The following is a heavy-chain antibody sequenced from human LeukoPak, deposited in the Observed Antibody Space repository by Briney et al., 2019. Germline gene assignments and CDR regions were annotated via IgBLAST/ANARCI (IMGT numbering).Heavy chain of an antibody. Sequence: GASVKVSCKASGYTFTGYYMHWVRQAPGQGLEWMGRINPNSGGTNYAQKFQGRVTMTRDTSISTAYMELSRLRSDDTAVYYCARDHVESKSPTSFGYWGQGTLVTVSS. V-gene: IGHV1-2*06. D-gene: IGHD1-1*01. CDR2: INPNSGGT. J-gene: IGHJ4*02. CDR1: GYTFTGYY. CDR3: ARDHVESKSPTSFGY.